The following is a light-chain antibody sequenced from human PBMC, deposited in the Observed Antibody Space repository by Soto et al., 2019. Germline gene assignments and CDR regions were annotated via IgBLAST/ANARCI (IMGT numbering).Light chain of an antibody. V-gene: IGKV3-20*01. J-gene: IGKJ1*01. Sequence: EIVMTQSPVTLSVSPGERATLSCRASQTIRSDLAWYQQKPCQAPRLLIYGASSRATGIPDRFSGSGSGTDFTLTIRRLEPEDFAVYYCQQYGSSYPWTFGQGTKVDIK. CDR3: QQYGSSYPWT. CDR1: QTIRSD. CDR2: GAS.